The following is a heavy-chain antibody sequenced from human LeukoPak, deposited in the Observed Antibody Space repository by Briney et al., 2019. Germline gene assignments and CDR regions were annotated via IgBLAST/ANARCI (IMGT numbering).Heavy chain of an antibody. Sequence: GGSLRLSCAASGFTFNNYWIHWVRQAPGKGLVWVSSTSTDGSTTVYGDSVKGRFTISRDNGKNTMDLQLNSLRVEDTAVYFCTRTGYRHGMDVWGQGTTVTVSS. J-gene: IGHJ6*02. CDR1: GFTFNNYW. CDR3: TRTGYRHGMDV. V-gene: IGHV3-74*01. D-gene: IGHD3-16*02. CDR2: TSTDGSTT.